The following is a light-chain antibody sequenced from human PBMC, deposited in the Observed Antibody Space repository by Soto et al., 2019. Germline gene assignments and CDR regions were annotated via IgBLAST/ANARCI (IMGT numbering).Light chain of an antibody. CDR3: SSYTGSSSPVV. J-gene: IGLJ2*01. CDR1: SSDVGGYNY. CDR2: DVS. Sequence: QSALTKPASVSGSPGQSITISCTGTSSDVGGYNYVSWYQQHPGKAPKLMIYDVSNRPSGVSNRFSGSKSGNTASLTISGLQAEDEADYYCSSYTGSSSPVVFGGGTKLTVL. V-gene: IGLV2-14*01.